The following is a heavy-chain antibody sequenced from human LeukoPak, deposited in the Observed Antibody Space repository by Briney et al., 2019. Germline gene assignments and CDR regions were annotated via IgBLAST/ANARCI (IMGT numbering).Heavy chain of an antibody. CDR3: ARDYSSSSGYFDY. CDR2: INPNSGDT. V-gene: IGHV1-2*02. J-gene: IGHJ4*02. D-gene: IGHD6-6*01. CDR1: GYTFTVYY. Sequence: GASVTVSCKASGYTFTVYYMHWVRQAPGQGLEWMGWINPNSGDTNYAEKFQGRVTMTRDTSISTAYMDLRRLRSDDTAVYYCARDYSSSSGYFDYWGQGTLVTVSS.